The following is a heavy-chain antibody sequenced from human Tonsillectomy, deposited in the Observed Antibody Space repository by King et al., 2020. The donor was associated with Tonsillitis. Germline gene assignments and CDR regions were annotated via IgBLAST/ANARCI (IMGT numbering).Heavy chain of an antibody. Sequence: VQLVESGAEVKNPGASVKVSCKASGYTFTSYYMHWVRQAPGQGLEWMGIINPNGGSTSYAQKFQGRVTMTRDTSTSTVYMELSSLRSEDTAMYYCARDIPGGDAFDIWGQGTMVTVSS. CDR3: ARDIPGGDAFDI. D-gene: IGHD2-21*01. CDR2: INPNGGST. CDR1: GYTFTSYY. J-gene: IGHJ3*02. V-gene: IGHV1-46*01.